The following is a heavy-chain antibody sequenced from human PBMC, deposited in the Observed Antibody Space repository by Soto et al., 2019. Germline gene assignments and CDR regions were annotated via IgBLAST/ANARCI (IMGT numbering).Heavy chain of an antibody. J-gene: IGHJ4*02. CDR2: IYWDDDK. Sequence: QITLKESGPTLVKPTQTLTLTCTFSGFSLSTSGVGVGWIRQPPGKALEWLALIYWDDDKRYSPSLKSRLTSTKDTSKTQVVLTMTNMDPVDTATYYCAHRRRYYDSSGYYYLDYWGQGTLVTVSS. D-gene: IGHD3-22*01. V-gene: IGHV2-5*02. CDR3: AHRRRYYDSSGYYYLDY. CDR1: GFSLSTSGVG.